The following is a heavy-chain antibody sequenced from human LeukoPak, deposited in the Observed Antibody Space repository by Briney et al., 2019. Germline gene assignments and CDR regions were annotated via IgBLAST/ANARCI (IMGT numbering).Heavy chain of an antibody. CDR1: GFTFSSYW. V-gene: IGHV3-74*01. D-gene: IGHD5/OR15-5a*01. J-gene: IGHJ3*02. CDR2: IKADGSST. Sequence: GGSLRLSCAASGFTFSSYWMHWVRQAPGKGLVWVSRIKADGSSTDYADSVKGRFAISRDNAKNTMYLQMNSLRAEDTAVYYCARGVSGTGPDIWGLGTMVTVSS. CDR3: ARGVSGTGPDI.